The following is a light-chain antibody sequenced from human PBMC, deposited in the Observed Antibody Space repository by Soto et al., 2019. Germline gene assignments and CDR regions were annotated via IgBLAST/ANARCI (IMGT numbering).Light chain of an antibody. J-gene: IGLJ2*01. V-gene: IGLV2-14*01. Sequence: QSALTQPASVSGPPGQSITISCTGTSSDVGGYNYVSWYQQYPGKAPKLIIYGVTNRPSGVSNRFSASKFGNTASLTISGLQDEDEADYYCSSYTSSSTVLFGGGTKLTV. CDR2: GVT. CDR1: SSDVGGYNY. CDR3: SSYTSSSTVL.